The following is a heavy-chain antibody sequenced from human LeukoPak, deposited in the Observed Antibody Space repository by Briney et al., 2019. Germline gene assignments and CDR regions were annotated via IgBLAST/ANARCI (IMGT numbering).Heavy chain of an antibody. CDR2: IRYDGSNK. J-gene: IGHJ4*02. V-gene: IGHV3-30*02. CDR1: GFTFSSYG. CDR3: AKVTNRHSSSDY. Sequence: PGGSLRLSCAASGFTFSSYGMHWFRQAPGKGLEWVAFIRYDGSNKYYADSVKGRFTISRDNSKNTLYLQMNSLRAEDTAVYYCAKVTNRHSSSDYWGQGTLVTVSS. D-gene: IGHD6-19*01.